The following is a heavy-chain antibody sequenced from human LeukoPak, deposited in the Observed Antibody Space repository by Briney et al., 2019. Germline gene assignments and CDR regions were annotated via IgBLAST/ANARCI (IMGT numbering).Heavy chain of an antibody. Sequence: GGSLRLSCAASGFTFSGYSMTWVRQPPGKGLEWVSYISSTSSTLLYTDSVKGRFIISRDNAKNSLYLQMNSLRAEVTAVYYCARESAYAFDYWGQGILVTVSS. CDR3: ARESAYAFDY. D-gene: IGHD5-12*01. V-gene: IGHV3-48*01. CDR1: GFTFSGYS. CDR2: ISSTSSTL. J-gene: IGHJ4*02.